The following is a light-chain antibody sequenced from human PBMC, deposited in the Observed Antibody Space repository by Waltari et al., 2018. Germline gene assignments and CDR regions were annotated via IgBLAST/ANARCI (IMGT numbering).Light chain of an antibody. CDR2: GDT. CDR3: QSYDSSLSGVV. J-gene: IGLJ2*01. CDR1: SSNIGAGYD. Sequence: QSVLTPPPSVSGAPGQRVTIPCAGRSSNIGAGYDVHWYKQPPGTAPKPLIAGDTNRPSGVPDRFSGSKSGTSASLAITGLQAEDEADYYCQSYDSSLSGVVLGGGTKLTVL. V-gene: IGLV1-40*01.